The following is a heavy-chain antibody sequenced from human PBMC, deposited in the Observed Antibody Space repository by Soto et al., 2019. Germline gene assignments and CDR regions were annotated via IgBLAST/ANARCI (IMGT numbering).Heavy chain of an antibody. CDR3: AKVFELSSGAASQGEY. J-gene: IGHJ4*02. CDR2: ISGSGGST. V-gene: IGHV3-23*01. Sequence: GGSLRLSCAASGFTFSSYAMSWVRQAPGKGLEWVSAISGSGGSTYYADSVKGRFTISRDNAKNTLYLQMNSLRAEDTAVYSCAKVFELSSGAASQGEYWAQGNLFTVSS. CDR1: GFTFSSYA. D-gene: IGHD3-10*02.